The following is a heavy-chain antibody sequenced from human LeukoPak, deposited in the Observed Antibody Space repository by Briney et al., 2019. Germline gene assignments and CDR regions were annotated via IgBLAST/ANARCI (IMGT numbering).Heavy chain of an antibody. V-gene: IGHV3-7*01. Sequence: PGGSLRLSCAASGFTFSSYWMSWVRQAPGKGLEWVANIKQDGSEKYYVDSVKGRFTISRDNAKNSLYLQMNSLRAEDTAVYYCARDFNDYGDYSRYYFDYWGQGTLVTVSS. D-gene: IGHD4-17*01. CDR3: ARDFNDYGDYSRYYFDY. CDR2: IKQDGSEK. J-gene: IGHJ4*02. CDR1: GFTFSSYW.